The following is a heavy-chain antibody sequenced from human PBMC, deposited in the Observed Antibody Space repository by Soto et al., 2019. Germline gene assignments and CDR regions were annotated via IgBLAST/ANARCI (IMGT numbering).Heavy chain of an antibody. CDR3: GRSRYYGSGSLYYFDY. J-gene: IGHJ4*02. V-gene: IGHV1-69*02. CDR1: GGTFSSYT. D-gene: IGHD3-10*01. CDR2: IIPILGIA. Sequence: QVQLVQSGAEVKKPGSSVKVSCKASGGTFSSYTISWVRQAPGQGLEWMGRIIPILGIANYAQKFPGRVTIRADKPTSPAYVDLSSLRSEDTALYYCGRSRYYGSGSLYYFDYWGQGTLGTVSS.